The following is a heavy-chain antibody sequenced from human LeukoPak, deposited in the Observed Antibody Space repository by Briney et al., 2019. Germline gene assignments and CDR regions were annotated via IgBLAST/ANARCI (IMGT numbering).Heavy chain of an antibody. CDR1: GFTFSSHG. V-gene: IGHV3-23*01. J-gene: IGHJ4*02. CDR2: IIPRGHTT. D-gene: IGHD5-24*01. CDR3: AKDDRWLQFCC. Sequence: HPGGTLRLSCVAAGFTFSSHGMNWVRHAAGEVREWVSGIIPRGHTTYYADSGGGRFTISSDNSRNTVYLQMTSLRAEDTAVYYCAKDDRWLQFCCWGQGTLVTVSA.